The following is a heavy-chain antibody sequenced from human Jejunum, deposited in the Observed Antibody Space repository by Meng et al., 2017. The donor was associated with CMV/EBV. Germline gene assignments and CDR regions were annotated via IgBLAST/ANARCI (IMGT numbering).Heavy chain of an antibody. CDR2: ISNSAGST. CDR1: GFTFSNYG. J-gene: IGHJ4*02. D-gene: IGHD3-3*01. V-gene: IGHV3-23*01. CDR3: AKDNYYHFWNGLVY. Sequence: SGFTFSNYGMHWVRQAPGKGLEWVSGISNSAGSTYYGDSVKGQFTISRDNSKNTLFLQMNSLRAEDTAVYYCAKDNYYHFWNGLVYWGQGTLVTVSS.